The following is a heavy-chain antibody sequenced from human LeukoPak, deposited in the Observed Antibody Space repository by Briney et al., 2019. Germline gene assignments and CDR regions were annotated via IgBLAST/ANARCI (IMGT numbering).Heavy chain of an antibody. D-gene: IGHD1-20*01. CDR2: INGGGDST. Sequence: GGSLRLSCAASGFTFSNYAISWVRQAPGKGLEWVSAINGGGDSTYYADSVKGRFTISRDNSKNTLYLQMNSLRAEDSALYYCAKTIVDNWCFDCWGRGTLVTVSS. CDR3: AKTIVDNWCFDC. J-gene: IGHJ4*02. CDR1: GFTFSNYA. V-gene: IGHV3-23*01.